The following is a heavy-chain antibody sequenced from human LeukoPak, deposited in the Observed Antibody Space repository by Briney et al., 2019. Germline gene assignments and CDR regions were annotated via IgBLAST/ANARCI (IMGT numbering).Heavy chain of an antibody. CDR3: ARDFLDYGSGSYYEGGPVDY. J-gene: IGHJ4*02. CDR2: INPSGGST. V-gene: IGHV1-46*01. CDR1: GYTFTSYY. Sequence: ASVKVSCKASGYTFTSYYMYWVRQAPGQGLEWMGIINPSGGSTSYAQKFQGRVTMTRDTSTSTVYMELSSLRSEDTAVYYCARDFLDYGSGSYYEGGPVDYWGQGTLVTVSS. D-gene: IGHD3-10*01.